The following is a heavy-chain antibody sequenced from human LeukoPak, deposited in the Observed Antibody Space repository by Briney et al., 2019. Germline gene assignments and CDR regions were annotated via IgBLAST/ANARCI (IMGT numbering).Heavy chain of an antibody. J-gene: IGHJ4*02. CDR1: GGSISSGGYS. V-gene: IGHV4-30-2*01. CDR2: IYHSGST. D-gene: IGHD3-22*01. Sequence: SQTLSLTCAVSGGSISSGGYSWSWIRQPPGKGLEWIGYIYHSGSTYYNPSLKSRVTISVDRSKNQFSLKLSSVTAADTAVYYCAKEAYYYDSSGFPRTTYYFDYWGQGTLVTVSS. CDR3: AKEAYYYDSSGFPRTTYYFDY.